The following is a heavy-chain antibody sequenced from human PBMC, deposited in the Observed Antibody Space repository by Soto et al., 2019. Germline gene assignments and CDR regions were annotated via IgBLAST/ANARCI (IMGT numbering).Heavy chain of an antibody. CDR1: GGSISSGGYY. CDR2: IYYSGST. D-gene: IGHD4-17*01. V-gene: IGHV4-31*03. Sequence: SETLSLTCTVSGGSISSGGYYWSWIRQHPGKGLEWIGYIYYSGSTYYNPSLKSRVTISVDTSKNQFSLKLSSVTAADTAVYYCARGLSYGGPRDYFDYWGQGTLVTVS. J-gene: IGHJ4*02. CDR3: ARGLSYGGPRDYFDY.